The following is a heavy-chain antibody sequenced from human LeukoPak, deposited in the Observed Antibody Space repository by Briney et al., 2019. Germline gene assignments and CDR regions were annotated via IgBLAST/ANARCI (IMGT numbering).Heavy chain of an antibody. CDR1: GFTFSSYG. CDR3: ARAGPVYSSGWYGPYYFDY. Sequence: GGSLRLSCAASGFTFSSYGMHWVRQAPGKGLEWVAVIWYDGSKKYYADSVKGRFTISRDNTKNTLYLQMNSLRAEDTAVYYCARAGPVYSSGWYGPYYFDYWGQGTLVTVSS. J-gene: IGHJ4*02. V-gene: IGHV3-33*01. CDR2: IWYDGSKK. D-gene: IGHD6-19*01.